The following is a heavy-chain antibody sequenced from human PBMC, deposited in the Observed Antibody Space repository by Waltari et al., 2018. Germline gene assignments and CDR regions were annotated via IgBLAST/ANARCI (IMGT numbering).Heavy chain of an antibody. V-gene: IGHV3-23*01. D-gene: IGHD1-26*01. J-gene: IGHJ4*02. CDR1: GFTFSSYA. CDR2: ISGSGGST. Sequence: EVQLLESGGGLVQPGGSLRLSCAASGFTFSSYAMSWVRQAPGKGLEWVSAISGSGGSTYYADSVKGRFTTSRDNSKNTLYLHMNSLRAEDTAVYYCAKELIEAGAFDYWGQGTLVTVSS. CDR3: AKELIEAGAFDY.